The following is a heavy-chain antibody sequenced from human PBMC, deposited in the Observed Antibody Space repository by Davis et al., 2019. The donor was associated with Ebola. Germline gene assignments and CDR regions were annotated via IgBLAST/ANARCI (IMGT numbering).Heavy chain of an antibody. CDR3: ARRHCSSTSCYRGAFDP. V-gene: IGHV3-74*01. CDR2: INSDGSST. Sequence: PGGSLRLSCAASGFTFSSYWMHWVRQAPGKGLVWVSRINSDGSSTSYADSVKGRFTISRDNAKNSLYLQMNSLRAEDTAVYYCARRHCSSTSCYRGAFDPWGQGTLVTVSS. D-gene: IGHD2-2*02. J-gene: IGHJ5*02. CDR1: GFTFSSYW.